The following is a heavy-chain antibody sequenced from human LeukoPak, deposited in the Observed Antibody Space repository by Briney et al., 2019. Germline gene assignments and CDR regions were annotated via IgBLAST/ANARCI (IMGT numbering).Heavy chain of an antibody. V-gene: IGHV5-51*01. D-gene: IGHD3-3*01. CDR3: ARLYYNFWSAFDY. Sequence: GESLKISCKGPGYRFTSYWIGWVRQMPGKGLEWMGIIYPGDSDTRYSPSFQGQVTISADKSISTAYLQWSSLKASDTAMYYCARLYYNFWSAFDYWGQGTLVTVSS. J-gene: IGHJ4*02. CDR1: GYRFTSYW. CDR2: IYPGDSDT.